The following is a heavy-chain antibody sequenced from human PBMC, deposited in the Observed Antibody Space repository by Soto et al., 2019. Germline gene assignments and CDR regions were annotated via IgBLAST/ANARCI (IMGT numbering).Heavy chain of an antibody. V-gene: IGHV4-30-4*01. D-gene: IGHD7-27*01. Sequence: LSLTCTVLGGSISSVDYYWSWIRQPPGQGLEYIGYIYYTGSTYYGPSLNSRVSMSLDTSKNQFSLKLSSVTAADTAVYYGVSLGTYHYSNIGGWGQGTTVTVSS. CDR3: VSLGTYHYSNIGG. CDR2: IYYTGST. J-gene: IGHJ6*02. CDR1: GGSISSVDYY.